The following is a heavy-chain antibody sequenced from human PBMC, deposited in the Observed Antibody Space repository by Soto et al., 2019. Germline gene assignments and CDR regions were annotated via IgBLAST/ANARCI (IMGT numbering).Heavy chain of an antibody. CDR1: GYSFTSYW. Sequence: PGESLKISCKGSGYSFTSYWIGWVRQMPGKGLEWMGIIYPGDSDTRYSPSFQGQVTISADKSISTAYLQWSSLKASDTAMYYCARTYYYGSGSYYTLTTYYFDYWGQGTLVTVAS. J-gene: IGHJ4*02. CDR3: ARTYYYGSGSYYTLTTYYFDY. V-gene: IGHV5-51*01. D-gene: IGHD3-10*01. CDR2: IYPGDSDT.